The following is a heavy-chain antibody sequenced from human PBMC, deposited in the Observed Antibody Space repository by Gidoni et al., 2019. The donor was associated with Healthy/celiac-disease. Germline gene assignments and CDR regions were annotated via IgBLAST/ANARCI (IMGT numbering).Heavy chain of an antibody. Sequence: QVQLVQSGAEVKKPGASVTVSCTASGYTFTSYDINWVRQATGQGLEWMGWMNPNSGNTGYAQKFQGRVTMTRNTSISTAYMELSSLRSEDTAVYYCARARGGVAAAGTGWFDPWGQGTLVTVSS. CDR1: GYTFTSYD. J-gene: IGHJ5*02. D-gene: IGHD6-13*01. V-gene: IGHV1-8*01. CDR2: MNPNSGNT. CDR3: ARARGGVAAAGTGWFDP.